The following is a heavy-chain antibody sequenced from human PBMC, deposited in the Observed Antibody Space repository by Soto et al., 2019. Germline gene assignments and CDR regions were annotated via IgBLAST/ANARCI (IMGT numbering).Heavy chain of an antibody. CDR2: FYRADSDS. D-gene: IGHD6-13*01. CDR3: ARGIEAAGSTGYYYYGMDV. CDR1: GYNFTNHW. J-gene: IGHJ6*02. V-gene: IGHV5-51*01. Sequence: GESLKISCKASGYNFTNHWIAWVRQMPGRGLEWMGIFYRADSDSTYSPSFEGLVTISADKSINTAYLQWSSLKASDTAIYYCARGIEAAGSTGYYYYGMDVCGQGPKVTVYS.